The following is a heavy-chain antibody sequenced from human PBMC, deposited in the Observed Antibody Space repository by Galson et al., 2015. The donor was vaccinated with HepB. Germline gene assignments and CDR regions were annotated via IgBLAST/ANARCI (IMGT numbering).Heavy chain of an antibody. Sequence: SLRLSCAASGFTFSSYAMHWVRQAPGKGLEWVASISYDGSNKYYADSVKGRFTISRDNSKSTLYLQMNSLGAEDTAVYYCAREPSGTYYYDYWGQGTLVTVSS. J-gene: IGHJ4*02. D-gene: IGHD1-26*01. CDR1: GFTFSSYA. V-gene: IGHV3-30-3*01. CDR3: AREPSGTYYYDY. CDR2: ISYDGSNK.